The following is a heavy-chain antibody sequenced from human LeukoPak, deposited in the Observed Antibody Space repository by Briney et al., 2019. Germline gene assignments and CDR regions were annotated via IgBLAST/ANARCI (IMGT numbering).Heavy chain of an antibody. D-gene: IGHD2-21*01. J-gene: IGHJ4*02. Sequence: SVKVSCKAFGGTFGSYAISWVRQAPGQGLEWMGGIIPIFGTANYAQKFQGRVTITADESTSTAYMELSSLRSEDTAVYYCARAGCGGDCYDYWGQGTLVTVSS. CDR3: ARAGCGGDCYDY. CDR1: GGTFGSYA. V-gene: IGHV1-69*13. CDR2: IIPIFGTA.